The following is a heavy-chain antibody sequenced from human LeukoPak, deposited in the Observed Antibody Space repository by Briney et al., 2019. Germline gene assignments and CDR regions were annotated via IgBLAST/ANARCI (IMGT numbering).Heavy chain of an antibody. CDR1: GFTFSSYE. CDR3: AREPLEALAGTSDY. V-gene: IGHV3-48*03. D-gene: IGHD6-19*01. Sequence: GGSLRLSCAASGFTFSSYEMNWVRQAPGKGLEWVSYISSSGSTIYYADSVKGRFTISRDNAKNSLYLQMNSLRAEDTAVYYCAREPLEALAGTSDYWGQGTLVTVSS. J-gene: IGHJ4*02. CDR2: ISSSGSTI.